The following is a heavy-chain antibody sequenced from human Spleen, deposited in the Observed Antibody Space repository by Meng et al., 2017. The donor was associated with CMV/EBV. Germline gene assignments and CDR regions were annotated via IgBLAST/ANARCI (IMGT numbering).Heavy chain of an antibody. J-gene: IGHJ4*02. V-gene: IGHV3-53*01. Sequence: GESLKISCAASGFTVSSNYMSWVRQAPGKGLEWVSVIYSGGSTYYADSVKGRFTISRDNSKNTLYLQMNSLRAEDTAVYYCAGEGSWYYYFDYWGQGTLVTVSS. CDR2: IYSGGST. CDR3: AGEGSWYYYFDY. CDR1: GFTVSSNY. D-gene: IGHD6-13*01.